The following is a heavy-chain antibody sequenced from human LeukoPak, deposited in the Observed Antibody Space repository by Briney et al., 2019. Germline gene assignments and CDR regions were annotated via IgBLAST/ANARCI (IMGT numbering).Heavy chain of an antibody. CDR2: INHSGST. CDR1: GGSFSGYY. V-gene: IGHV4-34*01. CDR3: ARGRILFTPPLIY. D-gene: IGHD2-21*01. J-gene: IGHJ4*02. Sequence: SETLSLTCAVYGGSFSGYYWSWIRQPPGKGLEWIGEINHSGSTNYNPSLKSRVTISVDTSKNQFSLKLSPVTAADTAVYYCARGRILFTPPLIYWGQGTLVTVSS.